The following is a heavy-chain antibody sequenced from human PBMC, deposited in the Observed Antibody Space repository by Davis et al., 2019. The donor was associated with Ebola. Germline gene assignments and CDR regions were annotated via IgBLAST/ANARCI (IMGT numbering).Heavy chain of an antibody. CDR1: GFTFSDYY. D-gene: IGHD6-19*01. Sequence: PGGSLRLSCAASGFTFSDYYMSWIRQAPGKGLEWVSYISSSGSTIYYADSVKGRFTISRDNAKNSLYLQMNSLRAEDTAVYYCARFEAIAVAGTTLAFGGMDVWGQGTTVTVSS. V-gene: IGHV3-11*01. CDR2: ISSSGSTI. CDR3: ARFEAIAVAGTTLAFGGMDV. J-gene: IGHJ6*02.